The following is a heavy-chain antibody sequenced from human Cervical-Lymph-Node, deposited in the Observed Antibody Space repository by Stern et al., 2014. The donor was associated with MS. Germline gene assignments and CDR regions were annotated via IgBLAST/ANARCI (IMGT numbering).Heavy chain of an antibody. CDR1: GYRFTSSW. D-gene: IGHD2-8*02. Sequence: EVQLVESGAEVKKPGESLKISCQGSGYRFTSSWIGWVRQMPGKGLEWMGIIYPGDSDTRYNPSFQGQVTISADKSVSTAYLQWSSLKASDTAMYYCATSTGYLLLEYYFDYWGQGTLVTVSS. CDR2: IYPGDSDT. V-gene: IGHV5-51*01. CDR3: ATSTGYLLLEYYFDY. J-gene: IGHJ4*02.